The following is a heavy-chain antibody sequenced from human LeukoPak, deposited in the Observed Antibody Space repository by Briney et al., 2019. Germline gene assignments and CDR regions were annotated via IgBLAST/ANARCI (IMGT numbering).Heavy chain of an antibody. CDR2: ISGSGGST. D-gene: IGHD6-13*01. CDR1: GVTFSSYA. V-gene: IGHV3-23*01. J-gene: IGHJ4*02. Sequence: GGSLRLSCAASGVTFSSYAMSWVRQAPGKGLEWVSAISGSGGSTYYADSVKGRFTISRDNSKNTLYLQMNSLRAEDTAVYYCAKDSSSWSPVHRFIFPFDYWGQGTLVTVSS. CDR3: AKDSSSWSPVHRFIFPFDY.